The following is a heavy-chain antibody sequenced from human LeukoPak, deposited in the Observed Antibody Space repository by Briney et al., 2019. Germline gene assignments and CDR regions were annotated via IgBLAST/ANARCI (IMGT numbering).Heavy chain of an antibody. D-gene: IGHD6-13*01. V-gene: IGHV3-11*01. CDR2: ISSGSTI. CDR1: GFTFSDYY. Sequence: GGSLRLSCAASGFTFSDYYMSWIRQAPGKGLEWVSYISSGSTIYYADSVKGRFTISRDNAKNSLYLQMNSLRAEDTAVYYCARDARQLVPHDYWGQGTLVTVSS. J-gene: IGHJ4*02. CDR3: ARDARQLVPHDY.